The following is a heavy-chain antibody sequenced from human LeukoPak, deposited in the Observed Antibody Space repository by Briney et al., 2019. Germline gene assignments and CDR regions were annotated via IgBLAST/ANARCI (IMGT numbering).Heavy chain of an antibody. V-gene: IGHV3-23*01. CDR1: GFTFSNYA. J-gene: IGHJ4*02. D-gene: IGHD6-19*01. CDR3: AKDQGIAVAGGFDY. Sequence: PGGSLRLSCAASGFTFSNYAMSWVRQAPGKGLEWVSAISGSGGSTYYADSVKGRFTISRDNSKNTLYLQMNSLRAEDTAVYYCAKDQGIAVAGGFDYWGQGTLVTVSS. CDR2: ISGSGGST.